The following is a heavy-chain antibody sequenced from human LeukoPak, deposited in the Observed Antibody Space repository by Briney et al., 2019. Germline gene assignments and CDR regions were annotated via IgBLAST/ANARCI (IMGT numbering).Heavy chain of an antibody. CDR3: ARGRGSSTTDYYYMDV. V-gene: IGHV3-21*01. D-gene: IGHD2-2*01. CDR1: GFTFSRYW. Sequence: GRSLRLSCAASGFTFSRYWMSWVRQAPGKGLEWVSSISSSSSYIYYADSVKGRFTISRDNAKNSLYLQMNSLRAEDTAVYYCARGRGSSTTDYYYMDVWGKGTTVTVSS. CDR2: ISSSSSYI. J-gene: IGHJ6*03.